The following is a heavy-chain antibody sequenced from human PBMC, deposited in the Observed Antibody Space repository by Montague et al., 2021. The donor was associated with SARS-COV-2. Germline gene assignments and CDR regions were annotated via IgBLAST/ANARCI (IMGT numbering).Heavy chain of an antibody. Sequence: SLRLSCAASGFTFSSYGMHWVRQAPGKGLEWVAVIWYDGSNEYYADSVKGRFTISRDNSKNTLYLQMNSLRAEDTAVYYCARDQEFSIVVVPAADDAFDIWGQGTMVTVSS. V-gene: IGHV3-33*01. D-gene: IGHD2-2*01. CDR3: ARDQEFSIVVVPAADDAFDI. CDR2: IWYDGSNE. J-gene: IGHJ3*02. CDR1: GFTFSSYG.